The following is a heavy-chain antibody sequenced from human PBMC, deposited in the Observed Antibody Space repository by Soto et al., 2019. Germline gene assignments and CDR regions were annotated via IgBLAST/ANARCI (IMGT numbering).Heavy chain of an antibody. CDR3: ARAAVAFDAFDL. CDR1: VDSVSTNSAA. V-gene: IGHV6-1*01. Sequence: RSQTLSLTCVISVDSVSTNSAAWNCIRQSPSRGLEWLGRTYLRSKWYNEYAVSVKSRIAIRPDTSKNLFSLQLSSVTPEDTAVYFCARAAVAFDAFDLWGQGTVVTVSS. J-gene: IGHJ3*01. CDR2: TYLRSKWYN. D-gene: IGHD2-15*01.